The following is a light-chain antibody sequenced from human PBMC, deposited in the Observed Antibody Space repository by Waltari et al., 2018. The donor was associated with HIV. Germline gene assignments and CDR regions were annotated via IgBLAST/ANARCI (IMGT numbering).Light chain of an antibody. V-gene: IGKV3-11*01. CDR1: QSVSSY. Sequence: EIVLTQSPATLSLSPGERATLYCRASQSVSSYLAWYQQKPGQAPRLLIYDASNRATGSPARFSGSESGTDFTLTISSLEPEEFAVYYCQQRSNWPPLFTFGPGTKVDIK. CDR2: DAS. CDR3: QQRSNWPPLFT. J-gene: IGKJ3*01.